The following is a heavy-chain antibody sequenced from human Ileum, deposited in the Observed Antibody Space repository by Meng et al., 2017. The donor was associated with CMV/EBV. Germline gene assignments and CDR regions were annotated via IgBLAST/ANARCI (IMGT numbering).Heavy chain of an antibody. CDR3: ARYGQFYYYYGMDV. CDR2: IYSGGST. J-gene: IGHJ6*02. Sequence: GGSLRLSCAASGFTVSSNYMSWVRQAPGKGLEWVSVIYSGGSTYYADSVKGRFTISRDNSKNTLYLQMNSLRAEDTAVYYCARYGQFYYYYGMDVWGQGTTVNVSS. V-gene: IGHV3-66*02. CDR1: GFTVSSNY. D-gene: IGHD4-17*01.